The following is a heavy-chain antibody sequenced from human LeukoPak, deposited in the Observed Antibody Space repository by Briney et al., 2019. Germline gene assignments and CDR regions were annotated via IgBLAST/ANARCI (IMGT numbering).Heavy chain of an antibody. V-gene: IGHV3-7*01. J-gene: IGHJ4*02. Sequence: GGSLRLSCAASGFTFSSYWMSWVRQAPGKGLEWVANIKQDGSEKYYVDSVKGRFTISRDNAKNSLFLQMNSLRGEDTAVYYCARDPSIKVRGVRIDYWGQGTLVTVSS. CDR3: ARDPSIKVRGVRIDY. CDR2: IKQDGSEK. CDR1: GFTFSSYW. D-gene: IGHD3-10*01.